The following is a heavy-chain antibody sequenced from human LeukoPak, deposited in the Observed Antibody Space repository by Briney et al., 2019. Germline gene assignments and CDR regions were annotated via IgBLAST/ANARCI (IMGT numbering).Heavy chain of an antibody. J-gene: IGHJ4*02. CDR2: IKQDGSEK. V-gene: IGHV3-7*04. Sequence: GGSLRLSCAASGFTFTSYWMAWVRQAPGKGLEWVANIKQDGSEKHSVDSVKGRFTISRDNAKNSLYLQMNSLRAEDTAMYYCARWSGSRHSVDYWGQGTLVTVSS. D-gene: IGHD1-26*01. CDR1: GFTFTSYW. CDR3: ARWSGSRHSVDY.